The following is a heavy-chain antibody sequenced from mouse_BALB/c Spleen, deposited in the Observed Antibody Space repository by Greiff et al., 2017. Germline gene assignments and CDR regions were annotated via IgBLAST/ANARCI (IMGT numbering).Heavy chain of an antibody. D-gene: IGHD1-2*01. J-gene: IGHJ4*01. CDR2: ISSGSSTI. CDR1: GFTFSSFG. CDR3: AREYYGPGDY. V-gene: IGHV5-17*02. Sequence: EVQRVESGGGLVQPGGSRKLSCAASGFTFSSFGMHWVRQAPEKGLEWVAYISSGSSTIYYADTVKGRFTISRDNPKNTLFLQMTSLRSEDTAMYYCAREYYGPGDYWGQGTSVTVSS.